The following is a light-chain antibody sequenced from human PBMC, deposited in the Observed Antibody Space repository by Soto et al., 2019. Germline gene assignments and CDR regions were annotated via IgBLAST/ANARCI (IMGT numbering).Light chain of an antibody. CDR1: QSVSSSH. V-gene: IGKV3-20*01. CDR2: DTS. CDR3: QQYGASPWT. Sequence: EVELTQSLGTLSLSPGERATLSCRASQSVSSSHLAWYQQKRGQAPRLLIYDTSTRATGIPDRFSGSGSGTDFTLTISRLEPEDFAVYHCQQYGASPWTFGQGTKVEVK. J-gene: IGKJ1*01.